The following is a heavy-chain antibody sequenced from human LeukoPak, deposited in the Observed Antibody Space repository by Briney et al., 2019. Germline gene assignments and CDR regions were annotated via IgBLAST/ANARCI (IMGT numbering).Heavy chain of an antibody. CDR2: IYTSGST. D-gene: IGHD3-10*01. CDR3: ARRLSRGSGSYYPLDY. V-gene: IGHV4-61*02. CDR1: GGSISSGSYY. J-gene: IGHJ4*02. Sequence: SQTLSLTCTVSGGSISSGSYYWSWIRQPAGKGLEWIGRIYTSGSTNYNPSLKSRVTISVDTSKNQFSLKLSSVTAADTAVYYCARRLSRGSGSYYPLDYWGQGTLVTVSS.